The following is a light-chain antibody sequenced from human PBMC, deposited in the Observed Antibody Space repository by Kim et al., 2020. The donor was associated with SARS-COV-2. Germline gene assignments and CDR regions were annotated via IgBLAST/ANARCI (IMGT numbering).Light chain of an antibody. CDR2: RNN. J-gene: IGLJ3*02. CDR1: SNNVGNQG. CDR3: SSWDSSLSAWV. V-gene: IGLV10-54*01. Sequence: QAGLTQPPSVSKALRQTATLTCTGNSNNVGNQGAAWLQQHQGHPPKLLSYRNNNRPSGISDRFSASRSGNTASLTITALQPEDEADYYCSSWDSSLSAWVFGGGTQLTVL.